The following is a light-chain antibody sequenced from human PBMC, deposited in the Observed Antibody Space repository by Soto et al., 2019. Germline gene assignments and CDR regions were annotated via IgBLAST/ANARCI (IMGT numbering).Light chain of an antibody. V-gene: IGKV1-33*01. CDR3: QQHVNLPYT. CDR1: QDLTNY. CDR2: DTV. Sequence: DIQMTQSPPSLAASVGDRVTITCQASQDLTNYLTWYQQKPGQAPKLLIYDTVTLEEGVPSRFSGGGSGTDFTFTINGLQPEDAAIYSCQQHVNLPYTFGQGTKLEIK. J-gene: IGKJ2*01.